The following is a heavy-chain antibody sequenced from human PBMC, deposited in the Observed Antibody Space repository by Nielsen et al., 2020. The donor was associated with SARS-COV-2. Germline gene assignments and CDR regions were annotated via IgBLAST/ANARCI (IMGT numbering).Heavy chain of an antibody. D-gene: IGHD3-10*01. Sequence: SVKVSCKASGGTFSSNAFSWVRQAPGQGLEWMGGIIPIFDTANYAQKFQGRVTITADESTSTAYMELSSLRSEDTVVYYCAKAGGVSGYYGLDVWGQGTTVTVSS. CDR3: AKAGGVSGYYGLDV. J-gene: IGHJ6*02. CDR2: IIPIFDTA. V-gene: IGHV1-69*13. CDR1: GGTFSSNA.